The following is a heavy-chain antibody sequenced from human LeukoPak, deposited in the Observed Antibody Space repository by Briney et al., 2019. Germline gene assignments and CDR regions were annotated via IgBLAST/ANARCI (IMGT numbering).Heavy chain of an antibody. D-gene: IGHD2-21*02. CDR3: ARRHYGGDPGDFDY. V-gene: IGHV1-2*02. J-gene: IGHJ4*02. CDR2: INPNSGGT. Sequence: ASVKVSCKASGYTFTGYYMHWVRQAPGQGLEWMGWINPNSGGTNYAQKFQGRVTMTRDTSISTAYMELSRLRSDDTAVYYCARRHYGGDPGDFDYWGQGTLVTVSS. CDR1: GYTFTGYY.